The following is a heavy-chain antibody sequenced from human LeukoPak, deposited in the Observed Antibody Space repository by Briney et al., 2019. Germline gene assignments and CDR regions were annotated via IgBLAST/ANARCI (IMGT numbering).Heavy chain of an antibody. V-gene: IGHV4-59*01. CDR3: ARDREQQLDY. CDR1: GGSISSYY. CDR2: IYYSGST. D-gene: IGHD6-13*01. J-gene: IGHJ4*02. Sequence: SETLSLTCTVSGGSISSYYWNWIRQPPGKGLEWIGYIYYSGSTNYNPSLKSRVTISVDTSKNQFSLKLSSVTAADTAVYYCARDREQQLDYWGQGTPVTVSS.